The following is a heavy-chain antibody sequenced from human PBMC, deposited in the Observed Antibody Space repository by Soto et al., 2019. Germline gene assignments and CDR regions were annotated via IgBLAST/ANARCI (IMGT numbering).Heavy chain of an antibody. Sequence: PSETLSLTCTVSDYSIGSDYYWAWIRQPPGKGLEWIGSMLYSGLTYYNPSLKSRVTLSVDTSKNQFSVRLNSVTASDTAVYYCAPLSVSLSGPYGIHVWGQGTTVTVSS. CDR3: APLSVSLSGPYGIHV. CDR2: MLYSGLT. V-gene: IGHV4-38-2*02. D-gene: IGHD2-15*01. CDR1: DYSIGSDYY. J-gene: IGHJ6*02.